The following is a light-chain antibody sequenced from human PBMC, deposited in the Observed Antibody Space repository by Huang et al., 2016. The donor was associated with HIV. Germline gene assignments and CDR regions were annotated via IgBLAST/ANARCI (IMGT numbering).Light chain of an antibody. CDR3: QQRSDWPRT. J-gene: IGKJ2*01. CDR1: QSVSSD. Sequence: EIVLTQSPATLSLSPGERATLSCRASQSVSSDLDWYQQKAGQAPRLLIYGASNRATGILARFSGSGSGTDFTLTISSLEPEDFAVYYCQQRSDWPRTFGQGTKLEIK. V-gene: IGKV3-11*01. CDR2: GAS.